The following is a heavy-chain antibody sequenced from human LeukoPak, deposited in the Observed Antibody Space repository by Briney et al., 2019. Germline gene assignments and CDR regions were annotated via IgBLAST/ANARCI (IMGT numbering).Heavy chain of an antibody. D-gene: IGHD3-22*01. CDR2: INPSGGST. V-gene: IGHV1-46*01. J-gene: IGHJ4*02. Sequence: ASVKVSCKASGYTFTSYYMHWVRQAPGQGLEWMGIINPSGGSTSYAQKFQGRVTMTRDMSTSTVYMELSSLRSEDTAVYYCARDRYYDSSGYYLVPFDYWGQGTLVTVSS. CDR3: ARDRYYDSSGYYLVPFDY. CDR1: GYTFTSYY.